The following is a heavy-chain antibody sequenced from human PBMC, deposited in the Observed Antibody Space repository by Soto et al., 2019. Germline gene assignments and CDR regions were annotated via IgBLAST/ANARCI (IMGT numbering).Heavy chain of an antibody. CDR3: ARSKDVVIAALDI. Sequence: EVELLESGGGLVQPVGSLRLSCKASGVMFNNSAMTCVRQAPGQGLQWVASVSDNGGSRGGTYYAGSVKGRFTISRDNSKNTLYLQLDSLTGADTAVYYCARSKDVVIAALDIWGQGTMVTVSS. D-gene: IGHD2-21*01. CDR2: VSDNGGSRGGT. J-gene: IGHJ3*02. CDR1: GVMFNNSA. V-gene: IGHV3-23*01.